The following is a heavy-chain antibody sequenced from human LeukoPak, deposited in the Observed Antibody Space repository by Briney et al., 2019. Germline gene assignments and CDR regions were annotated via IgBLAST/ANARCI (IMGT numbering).Heavy chain of an antibody. CDR1: GFTFSDYY. V-gene: IGHV3-11*01. D-gene: IGHD3-3*01. J-gene: IGHJ6*02. CDR3: ARGEYYDFWSGYYDYYYYGMDV. Sequence: GGSLRLSCAASGFTFSDYYMGWIRQAPGKGLEWVSNISSSGSTIYYADSVKGRFTISRDNAKNSLYLQMNSLRAEDTAVYYCARGEYYDFWSGYYDYYYYGMDVWGQGTTVTVSS. CDR2: ISSSGSTI.